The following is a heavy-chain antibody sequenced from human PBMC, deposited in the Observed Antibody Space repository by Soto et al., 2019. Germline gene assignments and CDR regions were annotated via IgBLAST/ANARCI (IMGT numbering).Heavy chain of an antibody. CDR1: GFTFSNSV. Sequence: QVQLVESGGGVVQPGRSLRLSCAASGFTFSNSVMHWVRQAPGKGLEWVATISYDGSNKYYGDSVKGRFTISRDNSKNTLYLQMNSMRAEDTAVYYCAKEGSSNWYRVGYYYGMAVGGQGTTVTVSS. CDR3: AKEGSSNWYRVGYYYGMAV. V-gene: IGHV3-30*18. J-gene: IGHJ6*02. CDR2: ISYDGSNK. D-gene: IGHD6-13*01.